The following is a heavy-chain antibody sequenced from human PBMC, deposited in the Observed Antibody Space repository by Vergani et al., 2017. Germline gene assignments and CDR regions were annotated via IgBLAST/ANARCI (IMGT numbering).Heavy chain of an antibody. CDR1: GFTFSSYW. J-gene: IGHJ5*02. D-gene: IGHD5-24*01. Sequence: EVQLVESGGGLVQPGGSLRLSCAASGFTFSSYWMHWVRQAPGKGLVWVANIKEDGSEKYYVDSVKGRFTISRDNARNSLYLQMNSLRAEDTAVYFCEARMGPWGQGTLVTVSS. CDR3: EARMGP. V-gene: IGHV3-7*01. CDR2: IKEDGSEK.